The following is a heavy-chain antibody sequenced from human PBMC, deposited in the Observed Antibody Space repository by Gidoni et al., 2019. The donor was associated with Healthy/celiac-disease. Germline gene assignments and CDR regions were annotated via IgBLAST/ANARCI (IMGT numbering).Heavy chain of an antibody. CDR3: AREPTIVGATGVFDY. CDR2: ISYDGSNK. CDR1: GFTFSSYA. Sequence: QVQLVESGGGVVQPGRSLRLSCAASGFTFSSYAMHWVRQAPGKGLEWVAVISYDGSNKYYADSVKGRFTISRDNSKNTLYLQMNSLRAEDTAVYYCAREPTIVGATGVFDYWGQGTLVTVSS. V-gene: IGHV3-30-3*01. J-gene: IGHJ4*02. D-gene: IGHD1-26*01.